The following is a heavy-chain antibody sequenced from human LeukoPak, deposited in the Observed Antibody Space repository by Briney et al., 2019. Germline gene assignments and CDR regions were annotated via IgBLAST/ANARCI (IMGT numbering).Heavy chain of an antibody. D-gene: IGHD3-9*01. CDR2: FDPEDGET. J-gene: IGHJ4*02. V-gene: IGHV1-24*01. Sequence: ASVKVSRKVSGYTLTELSMHWVRQAPGKGLEWMGGFDPEDGETIYAQKFQGRVTMTEDTSTDTAYMELSSLRSEDTAVYYCATAGYYDILTGYRHYFDYWGQGTLVTVSS. CDR3: ATAGYYDILTGYRHYFDY. CDR1: GYTLTELS.